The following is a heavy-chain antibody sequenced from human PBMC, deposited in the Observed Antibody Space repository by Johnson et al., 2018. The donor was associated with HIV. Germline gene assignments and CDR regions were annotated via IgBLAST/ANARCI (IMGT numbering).Heavy chain of an antibody. V-gene: IGHV3-11*04. CDR2: ISSRDSTI. D-gene: IGHD6-19*01. CDR3: ARRRVAGDDAFDM. Sequence: QVQLVESGGGLVKPGGSLRLSCAASGFTLSDYYMSWVRQAPGKGLEWVSYISSRDSTIYYADSVKGRFTISRDNAKNSLYLQINSLRGEDTAVYYCARRRVAGDDAFDMWGQGTMVSVSS. J-gene: IGHJ3*02. CDR1: GFTLSDYY.